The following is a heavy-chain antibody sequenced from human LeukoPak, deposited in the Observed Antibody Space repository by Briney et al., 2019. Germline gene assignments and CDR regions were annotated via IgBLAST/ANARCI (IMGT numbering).Heavy chain of an antibody. Sequence: PGGSLRVSCAASGFTFSSYAMSWVRQAPGKGLEWVSAISGSGGSTYYADSVKGRFTISRDNSKNTLYLQMNSLRAEDTAVYYCAKEPSTIFGVVISYFDYWGQGTLVTVSS. V-gene: IGHV3-23*01. CDR2: ISGSGGST. CDR1: GFTFSSYA. J-gene: IGHJ4*02. CDR3: AKEPSTIFGVVISYFDY. D-gene: IGHD3-3*01.